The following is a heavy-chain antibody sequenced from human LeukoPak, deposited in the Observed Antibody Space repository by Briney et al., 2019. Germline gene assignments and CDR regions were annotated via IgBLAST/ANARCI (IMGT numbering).Heavy chain of an antibody. D-gene: IGHD5-18*01. CDR2: IFQTGNI. V-gene: IGHV4-4*02. Sequence: SETLSLTCAVSGASINSPKWWSWVRQPPGRGLEWIGEIFQTGNINYNPSLRSRVTISVDKSKNHFSLKLNSVTAADTAVYYCARADLWLQVFFDYWGQGTLVTVSS. CDR3: ARADLWLQVFFDY. CDR1: GASINSPKW. J-gene: IGHJ4*02.